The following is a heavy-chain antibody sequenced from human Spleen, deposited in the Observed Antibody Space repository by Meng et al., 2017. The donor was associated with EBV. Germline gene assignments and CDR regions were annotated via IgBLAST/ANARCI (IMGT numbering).Heavy chain of an antibody. CDR2: IYYRGTT. Sequence: VHTPSSGHGVHDPSQPLSLLYAVSCYSSNSGDYYGSRIRQPPGKGLEWIWYIYYRGTTYYNPSLKRRVTISVDTSKNQFSLKLSSVTAADTAVYYCAKFALYGYYYFEYWGQGTLVTVSS. J-gene: IGHJ4*02. D-gene: IGHD3-16*02. CDR1: CYSSNSGDYY. CDR3: AKFALYGYYYFEY. V-gene: IGHV4-30-4*01.